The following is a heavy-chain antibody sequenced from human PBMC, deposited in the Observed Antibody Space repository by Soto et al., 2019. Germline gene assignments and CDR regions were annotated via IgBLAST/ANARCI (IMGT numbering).Heavy chain of an antibody. V-gene: IGHV3-23*01. D-gene: IGHD5-12*01. Sequence: LRLSCAASGFTFSSYAMSWVRQAPGKGLEWVSAISGSGGSTYYADSVKGRFTISRDNSKNTLYLQMNSLRAEDTAVYYCAKDQGYSGYDLYGMDVWGQGTTVTVSS. CDR3: AKDQGYSGYDLYGMDV. CDR2: ISGSGGST. J-gene: IGHJ6*02. CDR1: GFTFSSYA.